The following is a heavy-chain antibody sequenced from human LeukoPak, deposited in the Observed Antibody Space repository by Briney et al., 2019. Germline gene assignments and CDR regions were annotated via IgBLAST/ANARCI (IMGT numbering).Heavy chain of an antibody. D-gene: IGHD3-10*01. J-gene: IGHJ4*02. CDR1: GFTFSSYE. CDR2: ISISGSTI. V-gene: IGHV3-48*03. CDR3: ASRAHYYGSGNYYNSYYFDY. Sequence: GGSLRLSCAASGFTFSSYEMNWVRQAPGKGLESVSYISISGSTIYYADSVKGRFSISRDKAKNSLYLQMNSLRAEDMAVYYCASRAHYYGSGNYYNSYYFDYWGQGTLVTVSS.